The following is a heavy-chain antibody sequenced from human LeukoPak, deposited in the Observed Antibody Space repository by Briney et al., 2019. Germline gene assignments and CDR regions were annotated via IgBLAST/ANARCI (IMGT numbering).Heavy chain of an antibody. J-gene: IGHJ5*02. D-gene: IGHD3-10*01. V-gene: IGHV1-2*02. CDR3: ARRSRSYGSGSYTWFDP. CDR2: INPNSGGT. Sequence: ASVKVSCKTSGYSFSDYYMHWVRQAPGQGLEWMGWINPNSGGTSSAQKFQGRVTMTRDTSISTVYMELSRLRSDDTAVYYCARRSRSYGSGSYTWFDPWGQGTLVTVSS. CDR1: GYSFSDYY.